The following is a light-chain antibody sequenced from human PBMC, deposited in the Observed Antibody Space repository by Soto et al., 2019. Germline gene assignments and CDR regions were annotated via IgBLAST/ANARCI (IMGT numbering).Light chain of an antibody. Sequence: AIRMTQSPSSLSACVGDRVTITGRARQSISSNLDWYQQKPVKAPKLLIYAASTLQSGVPSRFSGSGSGTDFTLTTSCLQSEDFATYYCQQYYSYPWTFGQGTKV. V-gene: IGKV1-8*01. CDR3: QQYYSYPWT. CDR1: QSISSN. CDR2: AAS. J-gene: IGKJ1*01.